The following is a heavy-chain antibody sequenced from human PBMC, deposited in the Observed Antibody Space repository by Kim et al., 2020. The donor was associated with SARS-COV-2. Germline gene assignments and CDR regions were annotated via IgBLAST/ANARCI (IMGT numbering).Heavy chain of an antibody. Sequence: GGSLRLSCEASGFTFSDSAMHWVRQAPGKGLEWVGGFWCDGNSNANADSVKGRVTITRATSKTTKFPHMNSLSLENTDTAFYSSSRSAGTGLPFGDWF. CDR1: GFTFSDSA. J-gene: IGHJ5*01. CDR2: FWCDGNSN. CDR3: SSSRSAGTGLPFGDWF. V-gene: IGHV3-33*01. D-gene: IGHD1-26*01.